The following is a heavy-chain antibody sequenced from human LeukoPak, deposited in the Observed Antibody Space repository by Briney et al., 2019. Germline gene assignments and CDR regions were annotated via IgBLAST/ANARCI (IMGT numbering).Heavy chain of an antibody. Sequence: GGSLRLSCAVSGFTSSSYWMSWVRQAPGKGLEWVANVKQDGSEKYYVDSVKGRFTISRDNAKNSLYLQMNSLRAEDTAVYYCARAPYCIGGSCRFDYWGQGTLVTVSS. J-gene: IGHJ4*02. CDR1: GFTSSSYW. V-gene: IGHV3-7*03. D-gene: IGHD2-15*01. CDR2: VKQDGSEK. CDR3: ARAPYCIGGSCRFDY.